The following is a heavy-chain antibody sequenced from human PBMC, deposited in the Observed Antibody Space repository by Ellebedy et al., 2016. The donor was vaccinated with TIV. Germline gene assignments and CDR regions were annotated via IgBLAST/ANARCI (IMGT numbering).Heavy chain of an antibody. Sequence: GESLKISCEVSGFTFSSHGMHWVRQAPGKGLEWVAVIWYDGSEKYYADSVKGRFAISRDNSKNTLYLQMNSLKAEDTAVYFCAKDRASFMIFGVVMPSPDVWGQGTTVTVSS. CDR3: AKDRASFMIFGVVMPSPDV. D-gene: IGHD3-3*01. V-gene: IGHV3-33*06. J-gene: IGHJ6*02. CDR1: GFTFSSHG. CDR2: IWYDGSEK.